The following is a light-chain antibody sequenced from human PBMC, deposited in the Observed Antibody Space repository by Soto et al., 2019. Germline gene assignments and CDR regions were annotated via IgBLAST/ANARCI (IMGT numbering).Light chain of an antibody. CDR3: QSYDSILSGYV. Sequence: QSVLTQPPSVSEAPGQRVTISCTGTSSNIGSGYEAHWYQQVPGTAPKLLIYENNNRPSGVPDRFSGSKSGTSTSLAITGLQGDDEAEDYYQSYDSILSGYVFGTGTKLTVL. J-gene: IGLJ1*01. CDR2: ENN. CDR1: SSNIGSGYE. V-gene: IGLV1-40*01.